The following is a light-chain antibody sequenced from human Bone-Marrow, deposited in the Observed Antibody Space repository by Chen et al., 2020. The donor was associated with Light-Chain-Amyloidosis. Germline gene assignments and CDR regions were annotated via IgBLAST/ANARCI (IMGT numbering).Light chain of an antibody. Sequence: QSALTQPASVSGSPGQSITISCTGTSSDVGGDNHVSWYQQHPDKAPKLMIYEVTNRPSWVSDRFSGYKSDNTASLTISWLQTEDEADYFCSSYTITNTLVFGSGTRVTVL. CDR2: EVT. CDR3: SSYTITNTLV. CDR1: SSDVGGDNH. V-gene: IGLV2-14*01. J-gene: IGLJ1*01.